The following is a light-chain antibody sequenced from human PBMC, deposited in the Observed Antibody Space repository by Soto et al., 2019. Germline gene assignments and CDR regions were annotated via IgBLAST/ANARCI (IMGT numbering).Light chain of an antibody. CDR3: SSYTSTSTRV. V-gene: IGLV2-14*01. CDR2: EVS. CDR1: SSDVGGYNY. Sequence: QSALTQPAFVSGSPGQSITISCTGTSSDVGGYNYVSWYQHPPGQAPKLMISEVSNRPSGVSNRFSGSKSGNTASLTISGLQDEDEADYYCSSYTSTSTRVFGTGTKLTVL. J-gene: IGLJ1*01.